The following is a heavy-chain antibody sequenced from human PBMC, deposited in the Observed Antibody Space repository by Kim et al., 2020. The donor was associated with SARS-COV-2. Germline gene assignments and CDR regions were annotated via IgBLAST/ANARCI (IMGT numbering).Heavy chain of an antibody. CDR3: ARDGTTRNGGYYFDY. Sequence: KIQGEATMTRDTSESTAFMELSSLTSEDTAIYYCARDGTTRNGGYYFDYWGQGALVTVSS. V-gene: IGHV1-3*01. J-gene: IGHJ4*01. D-gene: IGHD1-1*01.